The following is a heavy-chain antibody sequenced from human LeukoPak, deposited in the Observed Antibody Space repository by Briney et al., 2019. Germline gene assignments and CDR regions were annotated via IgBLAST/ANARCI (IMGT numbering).Heavy chain of an antibody. CDR1: GYSISSDYY. CDR3: ARGYCSGGSCYSYYYYNYMDV. Sequence: SETLSLTCTVSGYSISSDYYWGWIRQPPGQGLEWIGSIYHSGSTYYNPSLKSRVTISVDTSKNQFSLKLRSVTAADTAVYYCARGYCSGGSCYSYYYYNYMDVWGKGTTVTVSS. CDR2: IYHSGST. J-gene: IGHJ6*03. V-gene: IGHV4-38-2*02. D-gene: IGHD2-15*01.